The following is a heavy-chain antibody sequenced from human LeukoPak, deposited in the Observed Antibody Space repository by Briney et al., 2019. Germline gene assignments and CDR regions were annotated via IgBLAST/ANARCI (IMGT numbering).Heavy chain of an antibody. D-gene: IGHD2-15*01. V-gene: IGHV1-2*02. CDR1: GYTFTDFH. CDR3: ARWALYSGYSSY. Sequence: ASVKVSCKASGYTFTDFHIHWVRQSPGQGLEWVGWINPYRGRRNYAGKVQGRVTMTRETSISTAYMELSRLRYDDSAVYYCARWALYSGYSSYWGQGTLVTVSS. J-gene: IGHJ4*02. CDR2: INPYRGRR.